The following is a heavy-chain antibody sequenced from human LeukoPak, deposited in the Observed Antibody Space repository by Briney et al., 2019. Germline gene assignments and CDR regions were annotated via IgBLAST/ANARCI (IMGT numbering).Heavy chain of an antibody. V-gene: IGHV3-48*03. CDR2: ISSSGSTK. Sequence: TGGSLRLSCAASGFTFSSYEMNWVRQAPGKGLEWVSYISSSGSTKSYAESVKGRFTISRDNAKNSLYLQMNSLRADDTAVYYCTRGRGSTVYWGQGTLVTVSS. CDR1: GFTFSSYE. D-gene: IGHD3-10*01. J-gene: IGHJ4*02. CDR3: TRGRGSTVY.